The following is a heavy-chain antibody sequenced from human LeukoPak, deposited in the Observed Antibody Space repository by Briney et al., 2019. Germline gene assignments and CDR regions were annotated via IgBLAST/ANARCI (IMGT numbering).Heavy chain of an antibody. CDR1: GFTVSSNY. J-gene: IGHJ4*02. CDR2: IDTNGRTT. D-gene: IGHD6-13*01. V-gene: IGHV3-74*01. CDR3: ARDLAGADDY. Sequence: GXXLRLSCAASGFTVSSNYMSWVRQAPGKGLDWVSRIDTNGRTTNYADSVKGRFTISRDNAKNTLFLEMRSLRAEDTAVYYCARDLAGADDYWGQGTLVTVSS.